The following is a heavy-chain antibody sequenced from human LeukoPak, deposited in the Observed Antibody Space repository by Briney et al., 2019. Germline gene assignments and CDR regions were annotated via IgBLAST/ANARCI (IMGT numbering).Heavy chain of an antibody. D-gene: IGHD6-19*01. Sequence: GGSLRLSCAASGFTCSRYDMHWVRQPKGKGLEWVSTFGTGGDTYYSESVKGRFTVSREDAENSLYLQMSSLRGGDTAVYYCVRENVLAVAATNYYYGMDVWGLGTTVTVSS. CDR1: GFTCSRYD. J-gene: IGHJ6*02. CDR3: VRENVLAVAATNYYYGMDV. V-gene: IGHV3-13*01. CDR2: FGTGGDT.